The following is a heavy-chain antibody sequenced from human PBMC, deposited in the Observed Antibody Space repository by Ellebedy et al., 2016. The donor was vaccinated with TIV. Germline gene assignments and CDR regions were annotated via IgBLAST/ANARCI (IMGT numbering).Heavy chain of an antibody. V-gene: IGHV3-15*07. CDR1: GFTFSNAW. Sequence: GESLKISXAASGFTFSNAWMNWVRQAPGKGLEWVGRIQSKTDGGTTDYAAPVKDRFTISRDDSKNTLCLQMNSLKTEDTAVYYCCTEVLLWFGNDYWGQGTLVTVSS. J-gene: IGHJ4*02. CDR3: CTEVLLWFGNDY. D-gene: IGHD3-10*01. CDR2: IQSKTDGGTT.